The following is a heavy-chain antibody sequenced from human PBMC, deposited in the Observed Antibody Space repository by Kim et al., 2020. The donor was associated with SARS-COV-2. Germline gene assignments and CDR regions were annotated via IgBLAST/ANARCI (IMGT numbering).Heavy chain of an antibody. CDR3: ARDQASGIRNNWFDP. D-gene: IGHD3-10*01. Sequence: GGSLRLSCAASGFTFSSYGMHWVRQAPGKGLEWVAVISYDGSNKYYADSVKGRFTISRDNSKNTLYLQMKSLRAEDTAVYYCARDQASGIRNNWFDPWGQGTLVTVSS. V-gene: IGHV3-33*05. J-gene: IGHJ5*02. CDR1: GFTFSSYG. CDR2: ISYDGSNK.